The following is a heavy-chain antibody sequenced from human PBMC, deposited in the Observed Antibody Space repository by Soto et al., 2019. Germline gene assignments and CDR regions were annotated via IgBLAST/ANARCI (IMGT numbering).Heavy chain of an antibody. J-gene: IGHJ5*02. CDR2: ISYSGNT. V-gene: IGHV4-61*03. CDR1: GGSVNSGSYY. CDR3: ERGFNGYPNWFDP. Sequence: PSETLSLTCTVPGGSVNSGSYYWSWIRQPPGKGLEWIGYISYSGNTNYNPSLKSRVTISVDTSKKHFSLNLSSATAADTAVYYCERGFNGYPNWFDPWGQGTLVTVSS. D-gene: IGHD5-12*01.